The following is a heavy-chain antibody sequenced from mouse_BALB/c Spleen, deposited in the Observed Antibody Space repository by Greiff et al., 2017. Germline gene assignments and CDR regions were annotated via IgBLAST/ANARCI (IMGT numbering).Heavy chain of an antibody. Sequence: VKLQESGAELVRPGSSVKISCKASGYAFSSYWMNWVKQRPGQGLEWIGQIYPGDGDTNYNGKFKGKATLTADKSSSTAYMQLSSLTSEDSEVYFCARGELWSREFAYWGQGTLVTVSA. CDR3: ARGELWSREFAY. CDR2: IYPGDGDT. J-gene: IGHJ3*01. CDR1: GYAFSSYW. D-gene: IGHD2-2*01. V-gene: IGHV1-80*01.